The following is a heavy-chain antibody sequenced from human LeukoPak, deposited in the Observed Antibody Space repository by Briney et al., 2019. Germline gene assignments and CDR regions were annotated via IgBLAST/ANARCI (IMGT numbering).Heavy chain of an antibody. CDR3: ARDHRVGYRLGWFDP. V-gene: IGHV4-4*07. Sequence: PSETLSLTCTVSGGSISSNYWSWVRQPAGKGLEWIGRIYTSGSTNYNPSLKSRVTMSVDTSKNQFSLKLSSVTAADTAVYYCARDHRVGYRLGWFDPWGQGTLVTVSS. D-gene: IGHD5-12*01. J-gene: IGHJ5*02. CDR1: GGSISSNY. CDR2: IYTSGST.